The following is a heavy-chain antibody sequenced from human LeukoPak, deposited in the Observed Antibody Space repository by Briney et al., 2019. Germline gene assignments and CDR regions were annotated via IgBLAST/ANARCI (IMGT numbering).Heavy chain of an antibody. V-gene: IGHV3-23*01. CDR1: GFTFSSYA. Sequence: PGGSLRLSCAASGFTFSSYAMSWVRQAPGKGLEWVSAISGSGGSTYYADSVKGRFTISRDNSKNTLYLQMNSLRAEDTAVYYCAKNGGDSYGTGHFDYWGQGTLVTVSS. CDR3: AKNGGDSYGTGHFDY. D-gene: IGHD5-18*01. J-gene: IGHJ4*02. CDR2: ISGSGGST.